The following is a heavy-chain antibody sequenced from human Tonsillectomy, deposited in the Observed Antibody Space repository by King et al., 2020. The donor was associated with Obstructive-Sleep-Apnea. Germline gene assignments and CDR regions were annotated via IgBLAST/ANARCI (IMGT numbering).Heavy chain of an antibody. D-gene: IGHD3-9*01. J-gene: IGHJ2*01. CDR2: ISATSITH. CDR1: GFNFGDFQ. Sequence: VQLVESGGGLVTPGGSLRLSCAASGFNFGDFQMTWIRQAPGQGLEWISYISATSITHYYTDSVKGRFTISRDNARNSLFLQMHNLRTEDTALYCCARSLRYFDIWGRGTLVTVSS. CDR3: ARSLRYFDI. V-gene: IGHV3-11*01.